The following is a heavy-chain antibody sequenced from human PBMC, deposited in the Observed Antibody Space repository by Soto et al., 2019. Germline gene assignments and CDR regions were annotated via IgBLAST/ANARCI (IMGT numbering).Heavy chain of an antibody. D-gene: IGHD4-17*01. CDR2: IIPKFGTT. CDR1: GGTFSTYG. CDR3: ARELDPYYGGNSLSLDY. Sequence: QVQVVQSGAEVKKPGSSVKVSCKASGGTFSTYGMNWVRLAPGQGLEWMGGIIPKFGTTNYAQKFQGRVTITADESTNTAYMELNYLRSEDTAVYFCARELDPYYGGNSLSLDYWGQGTLVTVSS. J-gene: IGHJ4*02. V-gene: IGHV1-69*13.